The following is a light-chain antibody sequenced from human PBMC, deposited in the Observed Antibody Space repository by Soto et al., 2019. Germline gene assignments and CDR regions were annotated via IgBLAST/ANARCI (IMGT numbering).Light chain of an antibody. J-gene: IGKJ1*01. CDR3: QQRYSHPCT. CDR1: QSLVYSDGNTY. Sequence: DVVMTQSPLSLPVTLGQPASISCRSSQSLVYSDGNTYLNWFQQRPGQSPRRLIYKVSNRNSGVPSRLTGSGSGTDFTLTISSLHPEDFATYFCQQRYSHPCTLGHGTTVEI. V-gene: IGKV2-30*01. CDR2: KVS.